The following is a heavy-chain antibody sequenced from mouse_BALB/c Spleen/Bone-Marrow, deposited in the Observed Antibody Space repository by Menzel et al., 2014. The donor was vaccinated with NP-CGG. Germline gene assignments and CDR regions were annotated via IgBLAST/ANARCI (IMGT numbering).Heavy chain of an antibody. Sequence: VQLQESGPELVKPGASVKISCKASGYAFSSSWMNWVKQRPGQGLEWIGRIYPGDGDTNYNGKFKGKATLTADKSSSTAYMQLSSLTSVGSAVYFCARGGNYRFDYWGQGTALTVSS. CDR2: IYPGDGDT. D-gene: IGHD2-1*01. CDR3: ARGGNYRFDY. J-gene: IGHJ2*01. CDR1: GYAFSSSW. V-gene: IGHV1-82*01.